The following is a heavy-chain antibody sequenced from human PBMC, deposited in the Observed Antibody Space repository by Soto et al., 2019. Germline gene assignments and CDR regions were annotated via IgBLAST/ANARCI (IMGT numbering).Heavy chain of an antibody. V-gene: IGHV3-23*01. CDR1: GFTFNNYA. CDR2: ISGGGDTT. Sequence: EVQLLESGGGLVQPGGSLRLSCAASGFTFNNYAMTWGRQAPGKGLEWVSAISGGGDTTSYADSVKGRFTASRDGSKNTLYLQMSSLRAEDTALYYCAKGRGGSGSLTPRVDFWGQGTLVTVSS. CDR3: AKGRGGSGSLTPRVDF. D-gene: IGHD3-10*01. J-gene: IGHJ4*02.